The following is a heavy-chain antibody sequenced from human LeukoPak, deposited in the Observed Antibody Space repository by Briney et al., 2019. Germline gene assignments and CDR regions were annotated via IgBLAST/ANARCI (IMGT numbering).Heavy chain of an antibody. Sequence: PSQTLSLTCTVSGGSISSYYWSWIRQPRGKGLEWIGYIYYSGSTNYNPSLKSRVTISVDTSKNQFSLKLSSVTAADTAVYYCARTTSSSGYGYWGQGTLVTVSS. D-gene: IGHD3-22*01. CDR2: IYYSGST. CDR1: GGSISSYY. CDR3: ARTTSSSGYGY. J-gene: IGHJ4*02. V-gene: IGHV4-59*08.